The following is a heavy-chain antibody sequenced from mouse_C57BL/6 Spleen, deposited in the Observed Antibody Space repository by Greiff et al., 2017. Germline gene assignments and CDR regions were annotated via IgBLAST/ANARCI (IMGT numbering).Heavy chain of an antibody. Sequence: QVQLQQPGAELVKPGASVKVSCKASGYTFTSSWMHWVKQRPGQGLEWLGRIHPSVSDTNYNQKFKVKATLSIDESSSTAYMQLSSLTSEDSAVYYCAIAGGYGSSYDAMDYWRQGTSVTVST. CDR2: IHPSVSDT. J-gene: IGHJ4*01. CDR3: AIAGGYGSSYDAMDY. CDR1: GYTFTSSW. V-gene: IGHV1-74*01. D-gene: IGHD1-1*01.